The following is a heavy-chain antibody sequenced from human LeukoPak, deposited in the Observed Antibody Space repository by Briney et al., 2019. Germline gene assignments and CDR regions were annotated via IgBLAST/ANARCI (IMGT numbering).Heavy chain of an antibody. CDR1: GGSISSYY. Sequence: SETLSLTCTVSGGSISSYYWSWIRQPAGKGLEWIGRIYTSGSTNYNPSLKSRVTISVDTSKNQFSLKLSSVTAADTAVYYCARGRITVAGTGSSWFDPWGQGTLVTVSS. J-gene: IGHJ5*02. D-gene: IGHD6-19*01. V-gene: IGHV4-4*07. CDR3: ARGRITVAGTGSSWFDP. CDR2: IYTSGST.